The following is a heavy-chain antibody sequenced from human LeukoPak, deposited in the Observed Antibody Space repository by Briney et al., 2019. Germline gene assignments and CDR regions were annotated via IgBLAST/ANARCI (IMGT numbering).Heavy chain of an antibody. CDR1: GGSFSGYY. Sequence: SETLSLTCAVYGGSFSGYYWSWIRQPPGKGREWIGEINHSGSTNYNPSLKSRVTISVDTSKNQFSLKLSSVTAADTAVYYCARGPHYYGSGSTKYYMDVWGKGTTVTVSS. V-gene: IGHV4-34*01. CDR2: INHSGST. CDR3: ARGPHYYGSGSTKYYMDV. J-gene: IGHJ6*03. D-gene: IGHD3-10*01.